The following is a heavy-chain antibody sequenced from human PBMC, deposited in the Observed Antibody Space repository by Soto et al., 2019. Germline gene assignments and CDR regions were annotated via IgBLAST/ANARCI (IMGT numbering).Heavy chain of an antibody. CDR1: GFTFNTHA. J-gene: IGHJ6*02. CDR2: ISGNGETT. CDR3: VKECRGNKCPCMDV. Sequence: EVQVLESGGGLLQPGGSLRLSWGASGFTFNTHAMTWVRQGPGMGLEWTSSISGNGETTYYADPVKGRFTVSRDNSKKTLYLQINSLRVEDTATYYCVKECRGNKCPCMDVWGQGPTVTVSS. V-gene: IGHV3-23*01.